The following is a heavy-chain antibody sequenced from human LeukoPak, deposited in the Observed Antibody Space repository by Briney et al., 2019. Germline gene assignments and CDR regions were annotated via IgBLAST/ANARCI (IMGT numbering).Heavy chain of an antibody. Sequence: ASVKVSCKASGYTFTGYYMHWVRQAPGQGLEWMGWINPNSGGTNYAQKFQGRVTMTRDTSISTAYMELSRLRSDDTAVYYCAKDPGDQGIAARPSDYWGQGTLVTVSS. CDR3: AKDPGDQGIAARPSDY. D-gene: IGHD6-6*01. J-gene: IGHJ4*02. V-gene: IGHV1-2*02. CDR2: INPNSGGT. CDR1: GYTFTGYY.